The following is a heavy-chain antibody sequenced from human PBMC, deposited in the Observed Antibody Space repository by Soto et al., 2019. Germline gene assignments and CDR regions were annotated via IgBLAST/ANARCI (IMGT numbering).Heavy chain of an antibody. J-gene: IGHJ4*02. V-gene: IGHV3-21*06. CDR1: GFTFTRYS. CDR2: ISSTTNYI. CDR3: ARVSEDLTSNFDY. Sequence: GGSLRLSCAASGFTFTRYSMNWVRQAPGKGLEWVSSISSTTNYIYYGDSMKGRFTISRDNAKNSLYLEMNSLRAEDTAVYYCARVSEDLTSNFDYWGQGTLVTVSS.